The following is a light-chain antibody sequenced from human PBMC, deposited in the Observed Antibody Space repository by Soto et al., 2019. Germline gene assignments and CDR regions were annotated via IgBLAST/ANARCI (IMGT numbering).Light chain of an antibody. CDR1: LTVSRN. J-gene: IGKJ1*01. CDR2: GAS. CDR3: QHYNGWPAVRT. Sequence: EIVMTQSPATLSVSPGEGATLSCRASLTVSRNVAWYQQKPGQAPRLLIYGASTRPTGVPARFSGSGSGTEFTLTISSLQSDDFAVYFCQHYNGWPAVRTFGQAIKMEIK. V-gene: IGKV3-15*01.